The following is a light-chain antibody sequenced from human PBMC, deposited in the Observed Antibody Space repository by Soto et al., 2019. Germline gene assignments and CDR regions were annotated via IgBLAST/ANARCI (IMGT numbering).Light chain of an antibody. J-gene: IGKJ1*01. CDR2: GAS. V-gene: IGKV1-39*01. CDR1: QTISFF. Sequence: DVRLTQSPSSPSASVGDRVTITCRANQTISFFLSWYQQRPGRAPKLLIYGASNLLSGVPSRFTGSRSGTEFTLVISSLQVDDFATYYCQEALNEPWTFGQGTKVEIK. CDR3: QEALNEPWT.